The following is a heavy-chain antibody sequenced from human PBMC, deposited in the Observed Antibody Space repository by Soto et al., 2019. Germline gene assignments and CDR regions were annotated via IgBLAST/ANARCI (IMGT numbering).Heavy chain of an antibody. CDR3: AYCGSCYDYYYYYMDV. D-gene: IGHD2-15*01. CDR2: INHSGST. J-gene: IGHJ6*03. CDR1: GGSFSGYY. V-gene: IGHV4-34*01. Sequence: PSETLSLTCAFYGGSFSGYYWSLIRQPPGKGLEWIGEINHSGSTNYNPSLKSRVTISVDTSKNQFSLKLSSVTAADTAVYYCAYCGSCYDYYYYYMDVWGKGTTVTVSS.